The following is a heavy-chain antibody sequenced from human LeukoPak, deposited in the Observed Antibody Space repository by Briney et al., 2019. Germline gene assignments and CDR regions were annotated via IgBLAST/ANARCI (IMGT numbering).Heavy chain of an antibody. V-gene: IGHV3-23*01. CDR1: GFTFSSYA. Sequence: GGSLRLSCAASGFTFSSYAMSWVRQAPGKGLEWVSAISGSGGSTYYADSVKGRFTISRDNSKNTLYLQMNSLRAEDTAVYYRAKVVGYYYGSGSYPDYWGQGTLVTVSS. CDR2: ISGSGGST. J-gene: IGHJ4*02. CDR3: AKVVGYYYGSGSYPDY. D-gene: IGHD3-10*01.